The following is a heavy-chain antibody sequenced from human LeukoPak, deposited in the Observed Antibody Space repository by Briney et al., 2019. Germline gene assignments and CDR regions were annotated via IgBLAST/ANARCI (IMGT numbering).Heavy chain of an antibody. J-gene: IGHJ6*02. V-gene: IGHV1-69*13. CDR2: IIPIFGTA. Sequence: SVRVSCKAAEGTFSSYAISWVRQAPGQGLEWMGGIIPIFGTANYAQKFQGRVTITAAESTSTAYMELSSLRSEDTAVYYCASGYSSGWYPPNYYYYGMDVWGQGTTVTVSS. CDR1: EGTFSSYA. D-gene: IGHD6-19*01. CDR3: ASGYSSGWYPPNYYYYGMDV.